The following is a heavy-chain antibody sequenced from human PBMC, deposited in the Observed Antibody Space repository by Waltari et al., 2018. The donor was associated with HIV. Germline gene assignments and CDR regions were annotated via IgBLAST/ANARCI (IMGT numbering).Heavy chain of an antibody. J-gene: IGHJ6*02. CDR1: GFTFSDSH. D-gene: IGHD2-8*01. CDR2: ITSKGDNYAT. Sequence: EVQLVESGGGLVQPGGSLKVSCAASGFTFSDSHIHWVRQASGRGVEWVGRITSKGDNYATAYAGSVKGRLTISRDDSKNTADLQMNSLKTEDTAIYYCALYGFGPRYYGMDVWGQGTTVTVSS. V-gene: IGHV3-73*01. CDR3: ALYGFGPRYYGMDV.